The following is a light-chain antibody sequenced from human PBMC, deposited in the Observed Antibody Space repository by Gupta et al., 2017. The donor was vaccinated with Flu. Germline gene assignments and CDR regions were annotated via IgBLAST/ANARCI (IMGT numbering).Light chain of an antibody. V-gene: IGLV2-14*01. Sequence: QSALTQPASVSGSPGQLITISCSGPSSDVGRSDSVSWYQQHPDKAPKLIIFDVTNRPSGVSSRFSGSKSGNTASLTISGLQAEDETDYYCSSYTSGSTFYVFGTGTKVTVL. CDR3: SSYTSGSTFYV. J-gene: IGLJ1*01. CDR1: SSDVGRSDS. CDR2: DVT.